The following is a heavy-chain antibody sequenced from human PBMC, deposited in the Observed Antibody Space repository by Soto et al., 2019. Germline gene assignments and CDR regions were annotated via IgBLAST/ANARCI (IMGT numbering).Heavy chain of an antibody. CDR2: ISGSGGST. V-gene: IGHV3-23*01. Sequence: GGSLRLSCAASGCTFSSYAMSWVRQAPGKGLEWVSAISGSGGSTYYADSVKGRFTISRDNSKNTLYLQMNSLRAEDTAVYYCAKSSYGDYYNWFDPWGQGTLVTVSS. D-gene: IGHD4-17*01. CDR1: GCTFSSYA. CDR3: AKSSYGDYYNWFDP. J-gene: IGHJ5*02.